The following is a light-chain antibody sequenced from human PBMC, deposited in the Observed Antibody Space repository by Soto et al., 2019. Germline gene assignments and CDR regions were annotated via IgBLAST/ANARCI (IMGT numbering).Light chain of an antibody. J-gene: IGKJ4*01. V-gene: IGKV1-5*03. CDR1: QSISSW. CDR3: QQYNSYPLT. CDR2: KAS. Sequence: DIQMXQXPXXLSASVGDRVTITCRASQSISSWLAWYQQKPGKAPNLLIYKASSLESGVPSRFSGSGSGTEFTLTISSLQPDDFATYYCQQYNSYPLTFGGGTKVEIK.